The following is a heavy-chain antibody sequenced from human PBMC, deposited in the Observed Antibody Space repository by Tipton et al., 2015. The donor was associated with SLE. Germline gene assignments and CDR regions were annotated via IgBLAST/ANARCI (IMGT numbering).Heavy chain of an antibody. CDR2: IYYSGSGST. D-gene: IGHD6-19*01. CDR1: GGSISSSSFY. Sequence: TLSLTCTVSGGSISSSSFYWGWIRQPPGKGLEWIGSIYYSGSGSTYYNPSLKSRVTISVDTSKNQFSLNLSSVTAADTAVYYCARRGSGWFFDYWGQGTLVTVSS. CDR3: ARRGSGWFFDY. J-gene: IGHJ4*02. V-gene: IGHV4-39*01.